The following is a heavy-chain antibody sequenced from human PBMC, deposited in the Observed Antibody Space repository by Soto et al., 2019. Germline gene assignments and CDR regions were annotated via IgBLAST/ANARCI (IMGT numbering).Heavy chain of an antibody. Sequence: GASVKVSCKASGGTFSSYAISWVRQAPGQGLEWMGGIIPIFGTANYAQKFQGRVTITADESTSTAYMELSSLRSEDTAVYYCARDAPYYYDSSGIIRGYFDYWGQGTLVTAPQ. CDR2: IIPIFGTA. CDR3: ARDAPYYYDSSGIIRGYFDY. V-gene: IGHV1-69*13. J-gene: IGHJ4*02. CDR1: GGTFSSYA. D-gene: IGHD3-22*01.